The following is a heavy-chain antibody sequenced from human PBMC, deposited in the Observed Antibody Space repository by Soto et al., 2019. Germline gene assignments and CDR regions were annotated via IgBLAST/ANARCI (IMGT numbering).Heavy chain of an antibody. Sequence: GSSVNVSCKASGYTFTTYYIHWVRQAPGQGLQWMGIINPSDGSTNYAQKFQGRVTMTRDSSTSTAYMELTGLTSEDTAVYYCARVGVSVAHPYNWFDPWGQGTQVTVAS. J-gene: IGHJ5*02. V-gene: IGHV1-46*01. CDR3: ARVGVSVAHPYNWFDP. CDR2: INPSDGST. CDR1: GYTFTTYY. D-gene: IGHD2-21*01.